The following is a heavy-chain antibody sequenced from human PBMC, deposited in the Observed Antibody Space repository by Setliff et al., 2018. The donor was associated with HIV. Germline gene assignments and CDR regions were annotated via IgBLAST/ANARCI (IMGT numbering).Heavy chain of an antibody. V-gene: IGHV3-23*01. CDR2: ITGSGGRT. Sequence: GGSLRLSCEASGYTFSSYAVSWVRQVPGKGLEWVSAITGSGGRTHYADSVKGRFTISRDNSRSTLYLQMNSLRAEDTAVYYCTQSQHLQYQMAAFDIWGQGTKVTVSS. CDR3: TQSQHLQYQMAAFDI. CDR1: GYTFSSYA. J-gene: IGHJ3*02. D-gene: IGHD1-1*01.